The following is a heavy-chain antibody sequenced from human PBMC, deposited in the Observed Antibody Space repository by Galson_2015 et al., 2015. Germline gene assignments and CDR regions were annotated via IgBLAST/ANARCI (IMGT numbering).Heavy chain of an antibody. CDR1: GFTFGSYV. Sequence: SLRLSCAASGFTFGSYVMDWVRQAPGKGLEWVAVISYDGSNKYYADSVKGRFTISRDSSKSTVYLQMNSLRAEDTAVYYCARGQWVNDHPRGYYYYMDVWGKGTTVTVSS. CDR2: ISYDGSNK. D-gene: IGHD1-14*01. CDR3: ARGQWVNDHPRGYYYYMDV. J-gene: IGHJ6*03. V-gene: IGHV3-30*01.